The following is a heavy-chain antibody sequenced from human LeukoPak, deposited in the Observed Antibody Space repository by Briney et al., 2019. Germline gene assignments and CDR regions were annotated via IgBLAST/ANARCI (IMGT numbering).Heavy chain of an antibody. V-gene: IGHV4-39*01. CDR1: GGSISSSSYY. J-gene: IGHJ3*02. CDR3: ARWGTVSDAFDI. CDR2: IYYSGST. Sequence: SETLSLTCTVSGGSISSSSYYWGWIRQPPGKGLEWIGSIYYSGSTYYNPSLKSRVTISVDTSKNQFSLKLSSVTAADTAVYYCARWGTVSDAFDIWGQGTMVTVSS. D-gene: IGHD7-27*01.